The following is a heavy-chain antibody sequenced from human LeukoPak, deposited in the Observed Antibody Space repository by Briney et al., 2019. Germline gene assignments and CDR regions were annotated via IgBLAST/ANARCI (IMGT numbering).Heavy chain of an antibody. CDR2: IFRSGTT. D-gene: IGHD3-22*01. V-gene: IGHV4-38-2*02. CDR3: ARDSRNYYDSSGRYYFDY. Sequence: PSETLSLTCTVSGYSISSGYYWGWIRQPPGKGLEWIGSIFRSGTTYYNPSLRSRDTISVDASKNQFSLKLSSVTAADTAVYYCARDSRNYYDSSGRYYFDYWGQGTLVTVSS. J-gene: IGHJ4*02. CDR1: GYSISSGYY.